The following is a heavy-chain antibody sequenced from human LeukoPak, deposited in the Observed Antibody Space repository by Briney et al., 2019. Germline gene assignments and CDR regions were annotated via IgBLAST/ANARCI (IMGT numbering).Heavy chain of an antibody. CDR3: ARETDSSGWYAFDY. CDR2: ISSSSSTI. D-gene: IGHD6-19*01. CDR1: GFTFSSYS. V-gene: IGHV3-48*01. Sequence: GGSLRLSCAAFGFTFSSYSMNWVRQAPGKGLEWVSYISSSSSTIYYADSVKGRFTISRDNAKNSLYLQMNSLRAEDTAVYYCARETDSSGWYAFDYWGQGTLVTVSS. J-gene: IGHJ4*02.